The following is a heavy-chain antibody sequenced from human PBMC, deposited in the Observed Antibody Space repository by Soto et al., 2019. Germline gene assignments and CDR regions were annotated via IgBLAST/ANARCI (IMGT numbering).Heavy chain of an antibody. Sequence: QVQLVQSGAEVKKPGASVKVSCKASGYTFTSYGISWVRQAPGQGLEWMGWISAYNGNTNYAQKLQGRVTMTTDTSTSTAYMELRSLRSADTAVYYCARAEDYYDSSGLRWGMDVWGQGTTVTVSS. CDR2: ISAYNGNT. J-gene: IGHJ6*02. CDR3: ARAEDYYDSSGLRWGMDV. D-gene: IGHD3-22*01. CDR1: GYTFTSYG. V-gene: IGHV1-18*01.